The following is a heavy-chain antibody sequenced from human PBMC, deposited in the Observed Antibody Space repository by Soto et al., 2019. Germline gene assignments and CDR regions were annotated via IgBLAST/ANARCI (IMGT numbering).Heavy chain of an antibody. CDR1: GYTFTIYW. CDR3: ARPANTVANLFDR. D-gene: IGHD4-17*01. V-gene: IGHV5-51*01. J-gene: IGHJ4*02. CDR2: ISPSDSDT. Sequence: LGESLKISCQASGYTFTIYWLGWVRTMTGKGLEWMGIISPSDSDTRYSPSFQGQVTISADQSINTAYPQWDSRKASDTAIYSCARPANTVANLFDRLGQGTPVTVSS.